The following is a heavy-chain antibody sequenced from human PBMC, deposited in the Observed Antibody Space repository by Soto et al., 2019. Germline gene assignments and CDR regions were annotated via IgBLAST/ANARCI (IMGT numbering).Heavy chain of an antibody. CDR3: ARESIAVAGTTYYYYGMDV. CDR1: GGSISSGGYS. J-gene: IGHJ6*02. CDR2: IYHSGST. D-gene: IGHD6-19*01. Sequence: QLQLQESGSGLVKPSQTLSLTCAVSGGSISSGGYSWSCIRQPPGKGLVWSGYIYHSGSTYYNPSLQSRVTTSVDRSKNQFSLKLSSVTAADTAVYYCARESIAVAGTTYYYYGMDVWGQGTTVTVSS. V-gene: IGHV4-30-2*01.